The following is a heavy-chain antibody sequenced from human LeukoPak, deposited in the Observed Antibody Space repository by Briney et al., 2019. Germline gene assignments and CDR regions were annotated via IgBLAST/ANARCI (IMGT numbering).Heavy chain of an antibody. J-gene: IGHJ5*02. Sequence: GGSLRLSCAASGFTFSSCAMHWVRQAPGKGLEWVAFIRYDGNNKNYADSVKGRFTISRDNSKDTLFLQMNSLRPEDTAVYYCAKGDDYGANTRLPKYNWFDPWGQGTQVTVSS. CDR1: GFTFSSCA. CDR3: AKGDDYGANTRLPKYNWFDP. CDR2: IRYDGNNK. D-gene: IGHD4-23*01. V-gene: IGHV3-30*02.